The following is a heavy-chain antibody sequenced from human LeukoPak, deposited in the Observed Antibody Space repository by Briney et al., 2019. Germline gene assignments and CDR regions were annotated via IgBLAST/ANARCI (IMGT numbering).Heavy chain of an antibody. CDR2: VYYTGRT. CDR3: ARVPRVVVPAAIRIDAFDI. J-gene: IGHJ3*02. Sequence: SETLSLTCTVSDGSTTGYYWSWIRQPPGKGLEWIAYVYYTGRTLYNPSLESRVTISVDTSKTQFSLTVTSVTAADTAVYYCARVPRVVVPAAIRIDAFDIWGQGTMVTVSS. V-gene: IGHV4-59*08. CDR1: DGSTTGYY. D-gene: IGHD2-2*02.